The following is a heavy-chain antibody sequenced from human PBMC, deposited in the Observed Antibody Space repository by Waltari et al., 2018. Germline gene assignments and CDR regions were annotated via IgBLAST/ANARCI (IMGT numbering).Heavy chain of an antibody. V-gene: IGHV3-53*02. CDR2: IYSGDIT. CDR1: GFPVSSTS. Sequence: EVQLVETGGGLLQPGGSLRPSCAASGFPVSSTSMSWVRQAPGKGLEWVSVIYSGDITYYADSVKGRFTISRDSSKNTLSLQMNSLRAEDTAVYYCASHIAAALDYWGQGTLVTVSS. D-gene: IGHD6-13*01. CDR3: ASHIAAALDY. J-gene: IGHJ4*02.